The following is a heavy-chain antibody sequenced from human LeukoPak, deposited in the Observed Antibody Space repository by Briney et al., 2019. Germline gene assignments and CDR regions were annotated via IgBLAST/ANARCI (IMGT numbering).Heavy chain of an antibody. CDR2: IYYSGST. CDR3: ARHEDIVTPFGY. CDR1: GGSISSGSYY. D-gene: IGHD2-15*01. Sequence: NPSETLSLTCTVSGGSISSGSYYWGWIRQPPGKGLEYIGSIYYSGSTYYNPSLKSRVTISVDTSKNQFSLKLSSVTAADTALYYCARHEDIVTPFGYWGQGTLVTVSS. V-gene: IGHV4-39*01. J-gene: IGHJ4*02.